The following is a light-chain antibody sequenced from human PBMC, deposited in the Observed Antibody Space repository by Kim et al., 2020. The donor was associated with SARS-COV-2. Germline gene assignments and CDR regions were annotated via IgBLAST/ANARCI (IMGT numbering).Light chain of an antibody. J-gene: IGLJ3*02. CDR2: QDN. CDR3: QAWDSNTAV. V-gene: IGLV3-1*01. Sequence: VSPGQTGSITCSGDKLGETFASWYQQKPGQSTVLLIYQDNKRPAGIPERFSGSNSGDTATLTISGTPAMDEADYFCQAWDSNTAVFGGGTQLTVL. CDR1: KLGETF.